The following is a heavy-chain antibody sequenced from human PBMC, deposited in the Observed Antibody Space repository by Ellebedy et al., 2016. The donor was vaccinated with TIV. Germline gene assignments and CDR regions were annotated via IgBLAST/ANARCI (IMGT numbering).Heavy chain of an antibody. Sequence: GESLKISCAASGFTFSTYWMSWVRQAPGTGLEWVANMNQVGSEKYYADSVKGRFTISRDNAKNSLYLQMNSLRAEDTAVYYCARGGSYYADYWGQGTLVTVSS. D-gene: IGHD1-26*01. V-gene: IGHV3-7*03. CDR1: GFTFSTYW. CDR2: MNQVGSEK. J-gene: IGHJ4*02. CDR3: ARGGSYYADY.